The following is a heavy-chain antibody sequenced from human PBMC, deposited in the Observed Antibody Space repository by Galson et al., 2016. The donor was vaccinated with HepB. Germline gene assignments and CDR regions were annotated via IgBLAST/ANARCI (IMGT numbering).Heavy chain of an antibody. CDR3: ARGIAAAGTGLDY. J-gene: IGHJ4*02. CDR1: GYSISSGYY. D-gene: IGHD6-13*01. CDR2: IYHSGST. V-gene: IGHV4-38-2*01. Sequence: SETLSLTCAVSGYSISSGYYWGWIRQPPGKGLEWIGSIYHSGSTYYNPSLKSRVTISVATSKNQFSLKLSSVTAADTAVYYCARGIAAAGTGLDYWGQGTQVIVSS.